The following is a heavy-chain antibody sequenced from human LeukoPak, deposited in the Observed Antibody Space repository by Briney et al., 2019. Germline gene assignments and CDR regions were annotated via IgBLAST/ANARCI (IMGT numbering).Heavy chain of an antibody. CDR2: IRYDGSNK. Sequence: GGSLRLSCAASGFTFSSYGIHWVRQAPGKGLEWVAFIRYDGSNKYYADSVKGRFTISRDNSKNTLHLQMNSLRAEDTAVYYCASYGEYYYDSSGFDYWGQGTLVTVSS. CDR3: ASYGEYYYDSSGFDY. J-gene: IGHJ4*02. D-gene: IGHD3-22*01. V-gene: IGHV3-30*02. CDR1: GFTFSSYG.